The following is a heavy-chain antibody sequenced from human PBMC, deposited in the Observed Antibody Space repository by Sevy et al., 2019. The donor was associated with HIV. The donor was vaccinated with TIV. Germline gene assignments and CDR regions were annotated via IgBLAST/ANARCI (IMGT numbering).Heavy chain of an antibody. J-gene: IGHJ6*02. CDR1: GFNFRSYW. Sequence: GGSLRLSCEASGFNFRSYWMSWVRQAPGKGLEWVASIYQDGTEKHYGDSLKGRFTISRDNAKNSLYLQVNSLAGEDTVVYYCAREGSYGDDRYNYYYGIDVWGQGTTVTVSS. CDR2: IYQDGTEK. V-gene: IGHV3-7*01. CDR3: AREGSYGDDRYNYYYGIDV. D-gene: IGHD4-17*01.